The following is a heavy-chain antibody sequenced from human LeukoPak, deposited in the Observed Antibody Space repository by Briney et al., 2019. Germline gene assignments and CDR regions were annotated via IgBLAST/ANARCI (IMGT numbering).Heavy chain of an antibody. CDR1: GFTFSDYY. V-gene: IGHV3-11*04. D-gene: IGHD3-22*01. CDR3: ARDSLHYYDSSGYYEDDAFDI. Sequence: GGSLRLSCAASGFTFSDYYMSWIRQAPGKGLEWVSYISSSGSTIYYADSVKGRFTISRDNAKNSLYLQMNSLRAEDTAVYYCARDSLHYYDSSGYYEDDAFDIWGQGTMVTVSS. CDR2: ISSSGSTI. J-gene: IGHJ3*02.